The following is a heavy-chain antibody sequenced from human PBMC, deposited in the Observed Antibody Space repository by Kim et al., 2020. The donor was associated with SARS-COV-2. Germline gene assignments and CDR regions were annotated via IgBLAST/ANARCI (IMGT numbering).Heavy chain of an antibody. CDR3: ARGGYCSSTSCYTWANYYYYYGMDV. D-gene: IGHD2-2*02. J-gene: IGHJ6*02. V-gene: IGHV7-4-1*02. CDR1: GYTFTSYA. Sequence: ASVKVSCKASGYTFTSYAMNWVRQAPGQGLEWMGWINTNTGNPTYAQGFTGRFVFSLDTSVSTAYLQISSLKAEDTAVYYCARGGYCSSTSCYTWANYYYYYGMDVWGQGTTVTVSS. CDR2: INTNTGNP.